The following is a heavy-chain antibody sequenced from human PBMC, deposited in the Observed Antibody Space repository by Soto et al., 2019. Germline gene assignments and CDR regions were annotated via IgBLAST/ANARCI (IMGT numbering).Heavy chain of an antibody. V-gene: IGHV1-3*05. J-gene: IGHJ4*02. CDR3: AGGIAVADPFDY. CDR1: GYTFTSYA. CDR2: INAGNGNT. Sequence: QVQLVQSGAEEKKPGASVKVSCKASGYTFTSYAMHWVRQAPGQRLEWMGWINAGNGNTKYSQKFQGRVTITRDTSASTAYMELSSLRSEDTAVYYCAGGIAVADPFDYWGQGTLVTVS. D-gene: IGHD6-19*01.